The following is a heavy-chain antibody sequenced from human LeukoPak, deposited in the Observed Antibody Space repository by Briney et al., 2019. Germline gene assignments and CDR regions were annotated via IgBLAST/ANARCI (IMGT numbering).Heavy chain of an antibody. Sequence: ASVKVSCKASGNTFTGYYIHWVRQAPGQALEWMGWINPNSGDTNYAQKFQGRVTMTRDTSISTAYMELSRLRSDDTAVYYCARDAGGDYDILTGYPPGFDYWGQGTLVTVSS. CDR2: INPNSGDT. D-gene: IGHD3-9*01. CDR1: GNTFTGYY. J-gene: IGHJ4*02. CDR3: ARDAGGDYDILTGYPPGFDY. V-gene: IGHV1-2*02.